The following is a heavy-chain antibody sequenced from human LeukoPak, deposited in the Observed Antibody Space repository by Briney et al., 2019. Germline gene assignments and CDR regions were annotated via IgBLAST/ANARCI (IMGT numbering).Heavy chain of an antibody. CDR2: IYYSGST. CDR3: ARDRGPTGFDP. Sequence: PSETLSLTCTVSGGSISSYYWSWIRQPPGKGLEWIGYIYYSGSTNYNPSLKSRVTISVDTSKNQFSLKLSSVTAADTAVYYCARDRGPTGFDPWGQGTLVTVSS. J-gene: IGHJ5*02. D-gene: IGHD3-10*01. CDR1: GGSISSYY. V-gene: IGHV4-59*01.